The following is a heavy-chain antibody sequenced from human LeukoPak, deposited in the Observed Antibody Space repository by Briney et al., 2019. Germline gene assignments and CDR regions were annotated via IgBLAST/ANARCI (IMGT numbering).Heavy chain of an antibody. CDR3: ARRRYDCYDY. D-gene: IGHD3-16*01. CDR2: ITAYNNIT. V-gene: IGHV1-18*01. Sequence: ASVKVSCKASGYTFSGYGTSWVRQAPGQGLEWMGWITAYNNITKYAQKLQDRVTMTTDTSTATAYMELWSLSSDDTALYYCARRRYDCYDYWGQGTLVTVSS. CDR1: GYTFSGYG. J-gene: IGHJ4*02.